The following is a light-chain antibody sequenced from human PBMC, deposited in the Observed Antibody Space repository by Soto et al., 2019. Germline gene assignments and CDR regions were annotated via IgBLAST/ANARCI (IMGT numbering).Light chain of an antibody. CDR3: QQYNHCPLT. Sequence: DIVMTQSPATLSVSPGERATLSCRASQSVSSNLAWYQQKPGQAPRPLIYGASTRATGIPARFSGRGSGTMFTLTISSLQSEDFGVYYCQQYNHCPLTFGGGTKVEMK. J-gene: IGKJ4*01. CDR2: GAS. V-gene: IGKV3-15*01. CDR1: QSVSSN.